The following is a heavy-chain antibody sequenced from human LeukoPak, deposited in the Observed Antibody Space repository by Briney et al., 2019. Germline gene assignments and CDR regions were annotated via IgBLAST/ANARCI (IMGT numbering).Heavy chain of an antibody. CDR3: AKRGVVIRVIPVGFHKEAYYFDS. CDR2: ISGSGGST. D-gene: IGHD3-10*01. Sequence: GGSLRLSCAVSGTTLSNYGMIWVRQAPGKGLEWVAGISGSGGSTNYADSVRGRFTISRDNRKNTLYLQMNSLRAEDTAVYFCAKRGVVIRVIPVGFHKEAYYFDSWGQGALVTVSS. CDR1: GTTLSNYG. J-gene: IGHJ4*02. V-gene: IGHV3-23*01.